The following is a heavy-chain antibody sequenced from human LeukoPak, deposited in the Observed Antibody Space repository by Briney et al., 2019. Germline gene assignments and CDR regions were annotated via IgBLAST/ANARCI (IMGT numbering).Heavy chain of an antibody. V-gene: IGHV1-2*02. CDR3: ARSTRSGSYQDAFDI. D-gene: IGHD1-26*01. J-gene: IGHJ3*02. CDR1: GYTFTGYY. Sequence: GASVKVSCKASGYTFTGYYMHWVRQAPGQGLEWMGWINPNSGGTNYAQKFQGRVTMTRDTSISTAYMELSRLRSDDTAVYYCARSTRSGSYQDAFDIWGQGTMVTVSS. CDR2: INPNSGGT.